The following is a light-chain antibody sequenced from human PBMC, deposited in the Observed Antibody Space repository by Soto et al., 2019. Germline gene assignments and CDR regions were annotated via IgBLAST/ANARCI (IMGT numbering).Light chain of an antibody. CDR1: QSVSNNY. V-gene: IGKV3-20*01. J-gene: IGKJ5*01. CDR3: QQYGSSLIT. Sequence: DIVLTQSPGTLSLSPGEIATLSCRASQSVSNNYLAWYQQKPGQAPRLLIYGASSRATGIPDRFSGSGSGTDFTLTISRLEPEDFAVYYCQQYGSSLITFGQGTRLEIK. CDR2: GAS.